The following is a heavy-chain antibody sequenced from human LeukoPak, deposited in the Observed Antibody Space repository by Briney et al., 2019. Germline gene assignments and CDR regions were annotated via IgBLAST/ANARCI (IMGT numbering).Heavy chain of an antibody. CDR2: IYYSGST. Sequence: SETLSLTCTVSGGSISSSSYYWGWIRQPPGKGLEWIGSIYYSGSTYYNPSLKSRVTISVDTSKNQFSLKLSSVTAADTAVYYCAHNSYYYDSSGNFDYWGQGTLVTVSS. CDR3: AHNSYYYDSSGNFDY. J-gene: IGHJ4*02. CDR1: GGSISSSSYY. D-gene: IGHD3-22*01. V-gene: IGHV4-39*07.